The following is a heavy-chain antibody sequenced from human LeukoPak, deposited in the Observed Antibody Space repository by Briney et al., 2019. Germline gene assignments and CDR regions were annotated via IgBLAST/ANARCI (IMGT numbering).Heavy chain of an antibody. CDR2: ISYDGSNK. V-gene: IGHV3-30-3*01. Sequence: GGSLRLSCVASGFTFSSYAMHWVRQAPGKGLEWVAVISYDGSNKYYADSVKGRFTISRDNSKNTLYLQMNSLRAEDTAVYYCARDKTMIVVVTYYYGMDVWGQGTTVTVSS. CDR1: GFTFSSYA. CDR3: ARDKTMIVVVTYYYGMDV. J-gene: IGHJ6*02. D-gene: IGHD3-22*01.